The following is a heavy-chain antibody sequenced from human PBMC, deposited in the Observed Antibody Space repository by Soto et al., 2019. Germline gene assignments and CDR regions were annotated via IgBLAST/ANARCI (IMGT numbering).Heavy chain of an antibody. CDR3: ARDGSSGYYYGFRAFDI. V-gene: IGHV4-34*01. D-gene: IGHD3-22*01. J-gene: IGHJ3*02. CDR1: GGSFSGYY. CDR2: INHSGST. Sequence: SETLSLTCAVYGGSFSGYYWSWIRQPPGKGLEWIGEINHSGSTNYNPSLKSRVTISVDTSKNQFSLKLSSVTAADTAVYYCARDGSSGYYYGFRAFDIWGQGTMVTVSS.